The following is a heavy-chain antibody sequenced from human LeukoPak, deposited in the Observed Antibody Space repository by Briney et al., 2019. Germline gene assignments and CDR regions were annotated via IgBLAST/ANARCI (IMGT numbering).Heavy chain of an antibody. CDR1: GFTFSNYG. CDR3: ARGSGGNY. D-gene: IGHD3-16*01. CDR2: ISYDGRNK. J-gene: IGHJ4*02. V-gene: IGHV3-33*05. Sequence: PGGSLRLSCAASGFTFSNYGMHWVRQAPGKGLEWVAVISYDGRNKYYADSVKGRFTISRDNAKNSLYLQMNSLRAEDTAVYYCARGSGGNYWGQGTLVTVSS.